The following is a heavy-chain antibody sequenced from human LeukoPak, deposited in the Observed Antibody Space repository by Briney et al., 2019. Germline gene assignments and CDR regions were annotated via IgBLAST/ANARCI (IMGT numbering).Heavy chain of an antibody. CDR3: ARDGYSGSWYVAPNFDY. CDR2: ISYDGSNK. D-gene: IGHD6-13*01. CDR1: GFTFSSYA. J-gene: IGHJ4*02. V-gene: IGHV3-30-3*01. Sequence: PGGSLRLSCAASGFTFSSYAMHWVRQAPGKGLEWVAVISYDGSNKYYADSVKGRFTISRDNSKNTLYLQMNSLRAEDSAVYYCARDGYSGSWYVAPNFDYWGQGTLVTVSS.